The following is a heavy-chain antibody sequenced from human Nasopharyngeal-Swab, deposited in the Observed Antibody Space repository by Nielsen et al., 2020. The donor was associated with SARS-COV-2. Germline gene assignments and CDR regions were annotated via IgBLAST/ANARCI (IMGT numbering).Heavy chain of an antibody. CDR1: GYTFTSYY. CDR3: AILNYDYVWGSYRKGDY. CDR2: INPSGGST. D-gene: IGHD3-16*02. J-gene: IGHJ4*02. V-gene: IGHV1-46*01. Sequence: ASVKVSCKASGYTFTSYYMHCARHAPGQGLEWMGIINPSGGSTSYAQKFQGRVTMTRDTSTSTVYMELSSLRSEDTAVYYCAILNYDYVWGSYRKGDYWGQGALVTVSS.